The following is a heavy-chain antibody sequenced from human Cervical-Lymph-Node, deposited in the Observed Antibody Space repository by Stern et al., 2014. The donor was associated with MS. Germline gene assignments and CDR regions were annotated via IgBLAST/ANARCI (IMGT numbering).Heavy chain of an antibody. Sequence: VQLVESGAEVKKPGSSVKVSCKSSGGTFSTHAISWVRQAPGQGLERLGRIIPILDTTEYAQRFRGRLTIAADESTETAYMELRSLTPDDTAVYYCAREKSDCSGGSCFSSLDYWGQGTLVTVSS. CDR2: IIPILDTT. V-gene: IGHV1-69*11. CDR1: GGTFSTHA. D-gene: IGHD2-15*01. CDR3: AREKSDCSGGSCFSSLDY. J-gene: IGHJ4*02.